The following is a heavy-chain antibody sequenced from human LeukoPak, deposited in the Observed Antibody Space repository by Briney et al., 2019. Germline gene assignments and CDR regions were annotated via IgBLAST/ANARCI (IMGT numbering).Heavy chain of an antibody. V-gene: IGHV4-39*07. D-gene: IGHD3-3*01. CDR2: IYYSGIT. CDR3: ASTYYDFWSASRRHYYSYGMDV. CDR1: GGSISSSSYY. Sequence: PSETLSLTCTVSGGSISSSSYYWGWIRQPPGKRLEWIGSIYYSGITYHNPTLKSRVTISVHTSNNQSSLKLSSVTAAATAVYYCASTYYDFWSASRRHYYSYGMDVWGQGTTVTVSS. J-gene: IGHJ6*02.